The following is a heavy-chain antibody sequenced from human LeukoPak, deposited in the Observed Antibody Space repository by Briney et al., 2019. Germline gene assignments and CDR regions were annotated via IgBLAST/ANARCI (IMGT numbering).Heavy chain of an antibody. CDR1: GYTFTSYD. J-gene: IGHJ4*02. D-gene: IGHD3-9*01. Sequence: ASVKVSCKASGYTFTSYDINWVRQATGQGLEWMGGFDPEDGETIYAQKFQGRVTMTEDTSTDTAYMELSSLRSEDTAVYYCATSGNDILTGYWDYWGQGTLVTVSS. V-gene: IGHV1-24*01. CDR2: FDPEDGET. CDR3: ATSGNDILTGYWDY.